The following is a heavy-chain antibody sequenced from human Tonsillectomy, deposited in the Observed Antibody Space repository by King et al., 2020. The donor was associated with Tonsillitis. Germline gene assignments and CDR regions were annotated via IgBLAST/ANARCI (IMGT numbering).Heavy chain of an antibody. Sequence: QVQLVESGGGAVQPGRSVRLSCAASGFTFSNYDMHWVRQAPGKGLEWVAVISYDGRNKYYADSVKGRFTISRDNSRNTVSLQMNSLRVDDTAVYYCAKDHHASGSSLFDNWGQGTTVFVSS. CDR3: AKDHHASGSSLFDN. D-gene: IGHD3-10*01. CDR2: ISYDGRNK. CDR1: GFTFSNYD. J-gene: IGHJ3*02. V-gene: IGHV3-30*18.